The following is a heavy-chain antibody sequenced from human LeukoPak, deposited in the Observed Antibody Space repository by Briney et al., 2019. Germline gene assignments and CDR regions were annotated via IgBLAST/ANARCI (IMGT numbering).Heavy chain of an antibody. D-gene: IGHD3-10*01. Sequence: RTGGSLRLSCVASGFDISYNYVGWVRQAPGKGLEWVSVIHTGGTTHYADSVKGRFTISKDNSNNTVYLQMNSVRVEDTAVYYCARVWFGYFFQWGQGALVTVSS. J-gene: IGHJ4*02. CDR1: GFDISYNY. V-gene: IGHV3-53*01. CDR2: IHTGGTT. CDR3: ARVWFGYFFQ.